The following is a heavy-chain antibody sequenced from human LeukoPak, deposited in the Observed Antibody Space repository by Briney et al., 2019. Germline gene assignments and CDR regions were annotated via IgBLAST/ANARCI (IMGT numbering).Heavy chain of an antibody. V-gene: IGHV1-46*01. J-gene: IGHJ5*02. Sequence: ASVKVSCKASGYTFTSYYMHWVRQAPGQGLEWMGIINPSGGSTSYAQKFQGRVTMTRDTSTSTVYMELSSLRSEDTAVYYCARGGRGFLEHNWFDPWGQGTLVTVSS. D-gene: IGHD3-3*01. CDR2: INPSGGST. CDR1: GYTFTSYY. CDR3: ARGGRGFLEHNWFDP.